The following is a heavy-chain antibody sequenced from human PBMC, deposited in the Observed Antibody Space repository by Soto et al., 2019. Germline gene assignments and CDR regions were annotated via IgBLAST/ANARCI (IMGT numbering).Heavy chain of an antibody. CDR3: AKSFYDSSGFDS. D-gene: IGHD3-22*01. CDR1: GFIFSDCY. CDR2: VSDTGLST. Sequence: GGSLRLSCVASGFIFSDCYMSWIRQAPGKGLEWVSTVSDTGLSTYYAGSVTGRFTISRDNSRNTLYLQMNGLRAEDTAVYYCAKSFYDSSGFDSWGLGTLVTVSS. V-gene: IGHV3-23*01. J-gene: IGHJ5*01.